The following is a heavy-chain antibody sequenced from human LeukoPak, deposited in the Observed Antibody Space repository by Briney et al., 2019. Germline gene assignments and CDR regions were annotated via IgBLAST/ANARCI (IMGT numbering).Heavy chain of an antibody. Sequence: GASVKVSCKASGYTCSKYGITWVRQAPGQGLEWMGWISADNGNANYAQKVQGRVTMTTDTSTSTAYMELWSLRSDDTAVYYCARVTYYYDRRGYYIEPVPPDYWGQGTLVTVSS. J-gene: IGHJ4*02. V-gene: IGHV1-18*01. D-gene: IGHD3-22*01. CDR1: GYTCSKYG. CDR3: ARVTYYYDRRGYYIEPVPPDY. CDR2: ISADNGNA.